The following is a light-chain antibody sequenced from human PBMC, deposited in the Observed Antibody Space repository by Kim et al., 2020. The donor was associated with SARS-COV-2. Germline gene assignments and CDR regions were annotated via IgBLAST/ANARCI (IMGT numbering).Light chain of an antibody. CDR3: QTWGTGTVV. V-gene: IGLV4-69*01. J-gene: IGLJ2*01. CDR2: VNSAGSH. CDR1: SGHSSYA. Sequence: QLVLTQPPSASASPGASVKLTCTLSSGHSSYAIAWHQQQPEKGPRFLMKVNSAGSHTKGDGIPDRFSGSSSGAERYLTISSLQSEDEADYYCQTWGTGTVVFGGGTQLTVL.